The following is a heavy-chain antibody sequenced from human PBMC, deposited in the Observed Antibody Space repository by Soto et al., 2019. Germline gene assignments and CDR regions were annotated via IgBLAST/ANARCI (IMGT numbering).Heavy chain of an antibody. V-gene: IGHV1-18*01. CDR1: GYTFTSHG. Sequence: QVQLVQSGAVMKKPGASVKVSCKASGYTFTSHGLSWVRQAPGQGLEWMGWISASNGDTNYAQKYEGRVTENTDTSTRTGYMELRSLRSEDTAVYYCARMVRGSNVDYCVYIDVWGEGTTVTVSS. J-gene: IGHJ6*03. D-gene: IGHD3-10*01. CDR3: ARMVRGSNVDYCVYIDV. CDR2: ISASNGDT.